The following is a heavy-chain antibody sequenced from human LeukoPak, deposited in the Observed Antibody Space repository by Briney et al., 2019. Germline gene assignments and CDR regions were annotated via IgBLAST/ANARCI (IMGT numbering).Heavy chain of an antibody. CDR1: GGSISSNNW. D-gene: IGHD1-1*01. V-gene: IGHV4-4*02. CDR2: IYHSGSP. J-gene: IGHJ4*02. Sequence: PSGTLSLTCAVSGGSISSNNWWGWVRQPPGKGLEWIGEIYHSGSPNYNPSLKSRVTISVDKSRNHYSLNLSSVTAADTAVYYCARVNINNWHSCDYWGQGTLVTVSS. CDR3: ARVNINNWHSCDY.